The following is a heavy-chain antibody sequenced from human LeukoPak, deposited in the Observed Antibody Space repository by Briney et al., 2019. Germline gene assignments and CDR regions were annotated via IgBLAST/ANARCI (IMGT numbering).Heavy chain of an antibody. CDR1: GFTFSSYA. CDR3: AKDPGWAYSGSYSTTSY. CDR2: ISGSGDST. V-gene: IGHV3-23*01. D-gene: IGHD1-26*01. Sequence: PGGSLRLSCAASGFTFSSYAMSWVRQAPGKGLEWVSAISGSGDSTYYADSVKGRFTISRDNSKNTLYLQMNSLRAEDTAVYYCAKDPGWAYSGSYSTTSYWGQGTLVTVSS. J-gene: IGHJ4*02.